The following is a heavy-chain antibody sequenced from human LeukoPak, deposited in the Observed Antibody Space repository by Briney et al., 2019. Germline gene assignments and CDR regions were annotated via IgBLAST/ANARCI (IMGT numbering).Heavy chain of an antibody. CDR3: ARVQGCSGGTCYFHY. J-gene: IGHJ4*02. V-gene: IGHV3-74*01. D-gene: IGHD2-15*01. CDR1: GFTFINYW. Sequence: GGSLRLSCAAAGFTFINYWMGWVRQAPGKGLLWVSRINSDGSSTTYADSVKGRFTISRDNAKNTVYLQMNSLRAEDTAVYYCARVQGCSGGTCYFHYWGQGTRVTVSS. CDR2: INSDGSST.